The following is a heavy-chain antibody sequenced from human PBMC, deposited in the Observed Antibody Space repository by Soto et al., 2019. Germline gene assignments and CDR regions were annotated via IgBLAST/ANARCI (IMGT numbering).Heavy chain of an antibody. J-gene: IGHJ6*02. CDR3: ARSASGTYSQGYNFYVMEV. V-gene: IGHV4-34*01. Sequence: SETLSLTCAVYGGSFSGYYWSWIRQPPGKGLEWIGEINHSGSTNYNPSLKSRVTISVDTSKNQFSLKLSSVTAADTAVYYCARSASGTYSQGYNFYVMEVWGPGTTVTVSS. CDR1: GGSFSGYY. D-gene: IGHD3-10*01. CDR2: INHSGST.